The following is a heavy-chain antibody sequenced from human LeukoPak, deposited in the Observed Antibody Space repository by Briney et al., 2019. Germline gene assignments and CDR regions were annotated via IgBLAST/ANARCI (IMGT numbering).Heavy chain of an antibody. Sequence: PGGSLRLSCAASGFTFSNYGMHWVRQAPGKGLEWVAVIWYDGSNKYYGDSVKGRFTISRDNSKNTLYLQMNSLRAEDTAVYYCAKDLRLSEWGYYYYGMDVWGQGTTVTVSS. D-gene: IGHD7-27*01. CDR2: IWYDGSNK. V-gene: IGHV3-33*06. CDR1: GFTFSNYG. J-gene: IGHJ6*02. CDR3: AKDLRLSEWGYYYYGMDV.